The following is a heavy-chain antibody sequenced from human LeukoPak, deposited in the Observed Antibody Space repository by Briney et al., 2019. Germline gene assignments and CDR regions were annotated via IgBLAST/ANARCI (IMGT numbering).Heavy chain of an antibody. Sequence: GGSLTLSCAVSGLTFSSNYMSWVRQPPGKGLEWVSYIYSGGSTNYTDSVKGRFTISRDNSKNPLYLQMNRLRAEATAVYYCAREYRIGGYCSSSSCPNAFDIWGKGTMVTVSS. CDR1: GLTFSSNY. D-gene: IGHD2-2*01. CDR3: AREYRIGGYCSSSSCPNAFDI. V-gene: IGHV3-53*01. J-gene: IGHJ3*02. CDR2: IYSGGST.